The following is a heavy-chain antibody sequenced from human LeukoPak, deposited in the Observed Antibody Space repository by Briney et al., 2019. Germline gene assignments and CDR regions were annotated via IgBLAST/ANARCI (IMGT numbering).Heavy chain of an antibody. J-gene: IGHJ4*02. V-gene: IGHV3-9*01. Sequence: HPGRSLRLSCAGSGFIFNNYAMHWVRQPPGKGLEWVSGISWNSGTIDYADSVRGRFTTSRDNAKNSLYLQMDSLRVEDTAFYYCAKDNRRHYTSGPNPDSLHWGQGALVTVSS. CDR3: AKDNRRHYTSGPNPDSLH. CDR1: GFIFNNYA. D-gene: IGHD6-19*01. CDR2: ISWNSGTI.